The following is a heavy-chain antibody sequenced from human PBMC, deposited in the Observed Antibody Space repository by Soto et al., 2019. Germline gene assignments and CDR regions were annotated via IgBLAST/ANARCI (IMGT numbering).Heavy chain of an antibody. V-gene: IGHV3-21*01. Sequence: PGGSLRLSCAASGFTFSSYSMSWVRQAPGKGLEWVSSISSSSSYIYYADSVKGRFTISRDNAKNSLYLQMNSLRAEDTAVYYCARGIHYYDSSGYHGYWGQGTLVTVSS. CDR1: GFTFSSYS. J-gene: IGHJ4*02. D-gene: IGHD3-22*01. CDR2: ISSSSSYI. CDR3: ARGIHYYDSSGYHGY.